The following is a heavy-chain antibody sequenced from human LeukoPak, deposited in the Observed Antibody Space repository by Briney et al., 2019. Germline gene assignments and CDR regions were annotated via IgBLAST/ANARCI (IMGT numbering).Heavy chain of an antibody. CDR1: GGSISSSSYY. CDR3: AGDWYYYDSSGYYPFDY. CDR2: IYYSGST. J-gene: IGHJ4*02. Sequence: KPSETLSLTCTVSGGSISSSSYYWGWIRQPPGKGLEWIGSIYYSGSTYYNPSLKSRVTISVDTSKNQFSLKLSSVTAADTAVYYCAGDWYYYDSSGYYPFDYWGQGTLVTVSS. D-gene: IGHD3-22*01. V-gene: IGHV4-39*07.